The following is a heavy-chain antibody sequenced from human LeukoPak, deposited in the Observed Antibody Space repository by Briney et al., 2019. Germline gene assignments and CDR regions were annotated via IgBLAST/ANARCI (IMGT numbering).Heavy chain of an antibody. CDR3: ARNLRLRLRAHSWDYFDY. V-gene: IGHV1-2*02. Sequence: ASVKVSCKASGYTFTGYYMHWVRQAPGQGLEWMGWINPNSGGTNYAQKFQGRVTITADESTSTAYMELSSLRSEDTAVYYCARNLRLRLRAHSWDYFDYWGQGTLVTVSS. CDR1: GYTFTGYY. D-gene: IGHD5-12*01. J-gene: IGHJ4*02. CDR2: INPNSGGT.